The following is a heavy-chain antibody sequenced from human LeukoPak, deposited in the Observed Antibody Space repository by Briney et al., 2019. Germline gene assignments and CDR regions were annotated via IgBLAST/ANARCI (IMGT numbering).Heavy chain of an antibody. V-gene: IGHV4-31*03. Sequence: SQTLSLTCTVSGGSISSGASDWGWIRQHPKRGLEWVGYINHSGSTYYNPSLGSRVTMSVDTSKNQFSLKLSSVTAADTAVYYCARSSLGATTISFDYWGQGTLVTVSS. J-gene: IGHJ4*02. CDR3: ARSSLGATTISFDY. CDR1: GGSISSGASD. D-gene: IGHD1-26*01. CDR2: INHSGST.